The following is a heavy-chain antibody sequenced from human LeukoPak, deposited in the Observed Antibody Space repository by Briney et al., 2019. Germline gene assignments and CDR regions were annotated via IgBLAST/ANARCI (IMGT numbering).Heavy chain of an antibody. J-gene: IGHJ5*02. V-gene: IGHV3-21*01. CDR2: ISSSSSYI. CDR3: ARESMTIEGFDP. Sequence: GGSLRLSCAASGFTFSSYSMNWVRQAPGKGLEWVSSISSSSSYIYYADSVKGRFTISRDNAKNSLYLQMNSLRAEDTAVYYCARESMTIEGFDPWGQGTLVTVSS. CDR1: GFTFSSYS.